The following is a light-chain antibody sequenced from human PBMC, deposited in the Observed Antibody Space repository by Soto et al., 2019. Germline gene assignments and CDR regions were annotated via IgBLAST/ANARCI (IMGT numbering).Light chain of an antibody. CDR1: QNIVRW. V-gene: IGKV1-5*01. CDR2: DGS. CDR3: QQYHHVCS. Sequence: DIQMTQFPSTLSASVGDRVTITCRASQNIVRWLAWYQQKPGKAPKLLIFDGSSLGGGVPTRFSVSGSGTEVSLTISSLHPDDAAAHNCQQYHHVCSFHQGTKLEIK. J-gene: IGKJ2*04.